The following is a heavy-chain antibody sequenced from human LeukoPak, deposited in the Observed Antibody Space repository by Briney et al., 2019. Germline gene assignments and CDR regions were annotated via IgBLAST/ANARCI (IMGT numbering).Heavy chain of an antibody. V-gene: IGHV3-23*01. J-gene: IGHJ4*02. CDR3: APLLSHVGAFDY. CDR1: GFTFSSYA. Sequence: GGSLRLSCAASGFTFSSYAMSWVRQAPGKGLEWVSAISGSGGSTYYADSVKGRFTISRDNSKNTLYLQMNSLRAEDTAVYYCAPLLSHVGAFDYWGQGTLVTVSS. D-gene: IGHD3-16*01. CDR2: ISGSGGST.